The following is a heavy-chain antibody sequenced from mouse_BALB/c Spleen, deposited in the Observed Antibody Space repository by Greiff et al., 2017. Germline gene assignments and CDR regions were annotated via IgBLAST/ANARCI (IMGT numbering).Heavy chain of an antibody. D-gene: IGHD1-1*01. Sequence: QVQLKESGPGLVAPSQSLSITCTVSGFSLTSYGVHWVRQPPGKGLEWLGVIWAGGSTNYNSALMSRLSISKDNSKSQVFLKMNSLQTDDTAMYYCARGYGSREYYYAMDYWGQGTSVTVSS. CDR2: IWAGGST. CDR1: GFSLTSYG. V-gene: IGHV2-9*02. J-gene: IGHJ4*01. CDR3: ARGYGSREYYYAMDY.